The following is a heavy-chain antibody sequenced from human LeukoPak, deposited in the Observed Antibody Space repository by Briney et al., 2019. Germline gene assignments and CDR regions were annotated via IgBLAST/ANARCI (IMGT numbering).Heavy chain of an antibody. D-gene: IGHD3-3*01. Sequence: PGGSLRLSCAASGFTFSNYNMNWVRQAPGKGLEWVSYISGSSSTIYYADSVKGRFTISRDNAKNSLYLQMNSLRAEDTAVYYCARVSWGVVKDAFDIWGQGTMVTVSS. V-gene: IGHV3-48*04. CDR3: ARVSWGVVKDAFDI. CDR1: GFTFSNYN. J-gene: IGHJ3*02. CDR2: ISGSSSTI.